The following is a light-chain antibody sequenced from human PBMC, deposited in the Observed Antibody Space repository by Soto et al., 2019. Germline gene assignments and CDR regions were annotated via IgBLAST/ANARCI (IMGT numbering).Light chain of an antibody. CDR3: SSYAGSNNPYL. J-gene: IGLJ1*01. Sequence: QSALTQPASVSGSLGQSITISCTGTSSDVGGYNYVSWYQQHPGKAPKVMIYEVSKRPSGVPDRFSGSKSGNTASLTVSGLQAEDEADYYCSSYAGSNNPYLFGTGIKVAVL. CDR1: SSDVGGYNY. CDR2: EVS. V-gene: IGLV2-8*01.